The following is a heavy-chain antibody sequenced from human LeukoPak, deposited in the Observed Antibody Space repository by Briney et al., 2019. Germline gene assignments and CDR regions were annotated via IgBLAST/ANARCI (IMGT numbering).Heavy chain of an antibody. D-gene: IGHD6-13*01. CDR1: GFTFDDYA. J-gene: IGHJ4*02. CDR2: ISGSGGST. Sequence: PGRSLRLSCAASGFTFDDYAMHWVRQAPGKGLEWVSGISGSGGSTYYPDSVKGRFTISRDNSKNTLYLQMNSLRAEDTAVYYCAKERTSAGYFDYWGQGTLVTVSS. CDR3: AKERTSAGYFDY. V-gene: IGHV3-23*01.